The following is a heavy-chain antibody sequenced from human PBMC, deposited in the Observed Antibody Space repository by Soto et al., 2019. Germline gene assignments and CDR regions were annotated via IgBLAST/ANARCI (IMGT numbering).Heavy chain of an antibody. D-gene: IGHD5-18*01. Sequence: ASVKVSCKASGYAFTSYGVSWVRQAPGQGLEWMGWISPYNDDTDYAQKFQGRVTMTIDTSTTTTYMELRSLISDDTAVYSCARDRKYTYRPNYGMDVWGQGTTVTVSS. V-gene: IGHV1-18*01. J-gene: IGHJ6*02. CDR1: GYAFTSYG. CDR2: ISPYNDDT. CDR3: ARDRKYTYRPNYGMDV.